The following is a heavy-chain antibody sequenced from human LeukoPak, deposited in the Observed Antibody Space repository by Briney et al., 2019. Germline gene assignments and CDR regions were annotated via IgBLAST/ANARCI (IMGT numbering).Heavy chain of an antibody. CDR1: GYSFTSYW. Sequence: GESLKISCKGSGYSFTSYWIGWVRQMPGKGLGWMGIIYPGDSDTRYSPSFQGQVTISADKSISTAYLQWSSLKASDTAMYYCALQWIAVAGTLDYWGQGTLVTVSS. J-gene: IGHJ4*02. CDR3: ALQWIAVAGTLDY. CDR2: IYPGDSDT. D-gene: IGHD6-19*01. V-gene: IGHV5-51*01.